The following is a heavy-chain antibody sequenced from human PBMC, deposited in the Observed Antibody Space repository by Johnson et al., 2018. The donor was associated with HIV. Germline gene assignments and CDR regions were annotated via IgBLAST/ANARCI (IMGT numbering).Heavy chain of an antibody. CDR1: GFTFSDYY. CDR3: ARDRGYSGSYFGAFDI. Sequence: QMLLVESGGGLVKPGGSLRLSCAPSGFTFSDYYMSWMRQAPGQGLEWVSYISSSGSNIYQADSVQGRFTISRDNAKNSLFLQMNSLRAEDTAVYYCARDRGYSGSYFGAFDIWGQGTMVTVSS. D-gene: IGHD1-26*01. J-gene: IGHJ3*02. CDR2: ISSSGSNI. V-gene: IGHV3-11*04.